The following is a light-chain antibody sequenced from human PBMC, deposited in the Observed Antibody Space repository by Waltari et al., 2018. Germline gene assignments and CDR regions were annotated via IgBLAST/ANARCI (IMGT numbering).Light chain of an antibody. CDR2: GAS. CDR1: QSIGRY. V-gene: IGKV3-20*01. CDR3: QNHERLPAT. J-gene: IGKJ1*01. Sequence: EVVLTQSPGTLSLSPGETATISCRASQSIGRYLVWYQQKSGQAPRLLIYGASTRATGLPDRFSGSGSGTDFSLTISRLEAEDFAVYYCQNHERLPATFGQGTKVEIK.